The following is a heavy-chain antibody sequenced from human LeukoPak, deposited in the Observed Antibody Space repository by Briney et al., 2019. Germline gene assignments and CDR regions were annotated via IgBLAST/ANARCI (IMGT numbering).Heavy chain of an antibody. D-gene: IGHD2-2*01. J-gene: IGHJ6*03. Sequence: PGGSLRLSCAASGFTFDDYAMHRVRQAPGKGLEWVSLISWDGGSTYYADSVKGRFTISRDNSKNSLYLQMNSLRAEDTALYYCAKTRAGYYYYTDVWGKGTTVTVSS. CDR2: ISWDGGST. V-gene: IGHV3-43D*04. CDR1: GFTFDDYA. CDR3: AKTRAGYYYYTDV.